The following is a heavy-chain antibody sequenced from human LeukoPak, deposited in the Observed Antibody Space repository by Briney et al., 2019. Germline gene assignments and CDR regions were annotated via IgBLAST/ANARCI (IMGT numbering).Heavy chain of an antibody. J-gene: IGHJ4*02. CDR2: INSDGSST. V-gene: IGHV3-74*01. D-gene: IGHD2-15*01. Sequence: GGSLRLSCAASGFTFSRYWMHWVRRTPGKGLVWVSRINSDGSSTRYADSVKGRFTISRDNAKNTLDLQMSSLRAEDTAVYYCARVDCSGGSCYFDYWGQRTLVTVSS. CDR3: ARVDCSGGSCYFDY. CDR1: GFTFSRYW.